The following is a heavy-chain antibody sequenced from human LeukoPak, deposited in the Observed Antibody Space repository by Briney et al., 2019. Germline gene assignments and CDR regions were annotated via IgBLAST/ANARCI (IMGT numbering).Heavy chain of an antibody. Sequence: PSETLSLTCTVSGGSISSSSYYWGWIRQPPGRGLEWIGSIYYSGSTYYNPSLKSRVTISVDTSKNQFSLKLSSVTAADTAVYYCAREATYYDFWSGYYTARQTYYFDYWGQGTLVTVSS. J-gene: IGHJ4*02. D-gene: IGHD3-3*01. CDR3: AREATYYDFWSGYYTARQTYYFDY. V-gene: IGHV4-39*02. CDR2: IYYSGST. CDR1: GGSISSSSYY.